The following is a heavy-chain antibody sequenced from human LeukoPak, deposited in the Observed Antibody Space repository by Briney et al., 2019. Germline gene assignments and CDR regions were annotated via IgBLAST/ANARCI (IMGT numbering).Heavy chain of an antibody. V-gene: IGHV1-2*04. CDR3: ARSLGRYNWNADFDY. Sequence: ASVKVSCKASGYTFTGYYMHWVRQAPGQGLEWMGWINPNSGGTNYAQKFQGWVTMTRDTSISTAYMELSRLRSDDTAVYYCARSLGRYNWNADFDYWGQGTLVTVSS. J-gene: IGHJ4*02. CDR1: GYTFTGYY. CDR2: INPNSGGT. D-gene: IGHD1-20*01.